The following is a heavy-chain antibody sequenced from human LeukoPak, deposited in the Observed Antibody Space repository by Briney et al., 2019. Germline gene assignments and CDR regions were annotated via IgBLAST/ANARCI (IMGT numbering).Heavy chain of an antibody. J-gene: IGHJ6*01. CDR2: SYTSGIT. CDR3: ASILIIMVRGVIIIFGGMHV. D-gene: IGHD3-10*01. Sequence: PAETPTLTCTVSGGSISSCSYHWSRISQPAGKGLDWNGSSYTSGITNYNPSLKSRVVISVETYQNQLSLQLSSVAAADKPVYCCASILIIMVRGVIIIFGGMHVWREGPRV. V-gene: IGHV4-61*02. CDR1: GGSISSCSYH.